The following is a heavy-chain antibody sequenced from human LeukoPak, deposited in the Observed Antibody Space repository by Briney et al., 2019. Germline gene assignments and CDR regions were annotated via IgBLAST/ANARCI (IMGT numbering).Heavy chain of an antibody. D-gene: IGHD6-13*01. J-gene: IGHJ3*02. CDR3: AKDGAPSSSWYNDAFDI. CDR1: GFTFSSYG. CDR2: ISGSGGST. V-gene: IGHV3-23*01. Sequence: GGTLRLSCAASGFTFSSYGMSWVRQAPGKGLEWVSGISGSGGSTYYADSVKGRFTISRDNSKNTLYLQMNSLRAEDTAVYYCAKDGAPSSSWYNDAFDIWGQGTMVTVSS.